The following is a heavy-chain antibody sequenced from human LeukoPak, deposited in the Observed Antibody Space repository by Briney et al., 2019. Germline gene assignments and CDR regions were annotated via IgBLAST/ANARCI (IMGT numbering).Heavy chain of an antibody. Sequence: SQTLSLTCTVSGGSISSGDYYWSWIRQPPGKGLEWIGYIYHSGSTYYNPSLKSRVTISVDRSKNQFSLKLSSVTAADTAVYYCARLRNYYYGMDVWGQGTTVTVSS. D-gene: IGHD2-15*01. CDR3: ARLRNYYYGMDV. CDR1: GGSISSGDYY. J-gene: IGHJ6*02. CDR2: IYHSGST. V-gene: IGHV4-30-2*01.